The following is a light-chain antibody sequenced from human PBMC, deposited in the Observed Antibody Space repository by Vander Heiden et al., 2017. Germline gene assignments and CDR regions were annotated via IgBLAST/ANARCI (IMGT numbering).Light chain of an antibody. CDR3: QSYYSSLSGSHVV. V-gene: IGLV1-40*01. CDR1: SSNIGAGYD. Sequence: QSVLTQPPSVSWAPGQRVTISCTGSSSNIGAGYDVTWYQQLPGTAPNRLLFGNSNRPSGVPDRFSGSTSGSSASLAITGLQAEDEADDDCQSYYSSLSGSHVVFGGGTKLTVL. J-gene: IGLJ2*01. CDR2: GNS.